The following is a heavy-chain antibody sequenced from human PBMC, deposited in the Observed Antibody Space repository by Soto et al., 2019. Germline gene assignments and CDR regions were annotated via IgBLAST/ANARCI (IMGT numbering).Heavy chain of an antibody. CDR3: AHSLGDRLIRLRVYFNS. V-gene: IGHV2-5*02. J-gene: IGHJ4*02. CDR2: VYWDDDK. Sequence: QITLKESGPTLVKPTQTLTLTCTFAGFSLSTSEVGVGWIRQPPGRALEWLALVYWDDDKRYRPSLRSRLTITKDSSKNQVVLTVSNMDRADTGTYYCAHSLGDRLIRLRVYFNSWGQGTLVTVSS. CDR1: GFSLSTSEVG. D-gene: IGHD4-17*01.